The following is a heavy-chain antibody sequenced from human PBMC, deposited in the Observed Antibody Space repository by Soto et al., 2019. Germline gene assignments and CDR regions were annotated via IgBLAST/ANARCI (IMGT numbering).Heavy chain of an antibody. CDR2: ISTYNGNT. Sequence: QVQLVQSGAEVKNPGASVKVSCKASGYTFTNYGISWVRQAPGKGPEWMGWISTYNGNTKYAQKHQGRVTMTTDSSTGTAYMELRSLRSDDKAVYYCSRNLSPDDDWGQGTTVTVSS. CDR1: GYTFTNYG. J-gene: IGHJ4*02. V-gene: IGHV1-18*01. CDR3: SRNLSPDDD.